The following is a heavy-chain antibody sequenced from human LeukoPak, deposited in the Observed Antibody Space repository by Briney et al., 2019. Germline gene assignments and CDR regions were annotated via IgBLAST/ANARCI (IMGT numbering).Heavy chain of an antibody. J-gene: IGHJ6*02. Sequence: ASVKVSCKASGYTFTGYYMHWVRQAPGQGLEWMGLINPNSGGTNYAQKFQGRVTMTRDTSISTAYMELSRLRSDDTAVYYCARGGQLPSSIAARPAYYYYGMDVWGQGTTVTVSS. CDR2: INPNSGGT. CDR3: ARGGQLPSSIAARPAYYYYGMDV. D-gene: IGHD6-6*01. CDR1: GYTFTGYY. V-gene: IGHV1-2*02.